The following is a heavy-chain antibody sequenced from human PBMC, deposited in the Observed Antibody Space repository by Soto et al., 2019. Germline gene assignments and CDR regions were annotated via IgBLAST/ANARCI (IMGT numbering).Heavy chain of an antibody. CDR2: INAGNGNT. CDR3: AREGWDIRVVVVAATRGFDP. Sequence: QVQLVQSGAEVKKPGASVKVSCKASRYTFTSYAMLWVRQAPGQRLEWMGWINAGNGNTKYSQKFQGRVTITRDTSASTAYMELSSPRSEDTAVYYCAREGWDIRVVVVAATRGFDPWGQGTLVTVSS. V-gene: IGHV1-3*01. D-gene: IGHD2-15*01. CDR1: RYTFTSYA. J-gene: IGHJ5*02.